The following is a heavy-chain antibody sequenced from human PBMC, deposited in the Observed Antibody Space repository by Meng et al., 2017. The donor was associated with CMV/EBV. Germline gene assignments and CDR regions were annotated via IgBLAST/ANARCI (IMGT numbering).Heavy chain of an antibody. D-gene: IGHD3-10*01. V-gene: IGHV4-34*08. CDR3: ATRSISYRAEYYLQ. CDR1: GFSLSAYG. Sequence: ESLKIPCAASGFSLSAYGLHWVRQAPGKGLEWIGEINNSGGTYYNPSLETRVTISIDTSKKQFSLKLNSVTAADSAVYYCATRSISYRAEYYLQWGQGTLVTVSS. CDR2: INNSGGT. J-gene: IGHJ1*01.